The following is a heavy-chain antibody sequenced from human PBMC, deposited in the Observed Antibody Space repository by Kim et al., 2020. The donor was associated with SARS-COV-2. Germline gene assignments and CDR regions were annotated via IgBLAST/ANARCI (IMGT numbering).Heavy chain of an antibody. CDR3: TTDRAHPDWKYLYYCDY. J-gene: IGHJ4*02. Sequence: GGSLRLSCAASRFAFNNAWMSWVRQAPGKGLEWVGHIKSQPHGATTDYAAPVKGRFTISRDDYKYTLYLQMNNLQSEDTAVYFCTTDRAHPDWKYLYYCDYWGQRTLVTVSS. CDR1: RFAFNNAW. V-gene: IGHV3-15*01. CDR2: IKSQPHGATT. D-gene: IGHD1-7*01.